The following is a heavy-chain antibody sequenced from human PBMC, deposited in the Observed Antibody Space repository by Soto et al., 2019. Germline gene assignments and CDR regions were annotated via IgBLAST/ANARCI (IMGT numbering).Heavy chain of an antibody. CDR1: VGSISSSSYY. V-gene: IGHV4-39*01. CDR3: ASGGTEYSSSSSFDY. CDR2: IYYSGGT. Sequence: QLQLQESGPGLVKPSETLSLTCTVSVGSISSSSYYWGWIRQPPGKGLEWIGSIYYSGGTYYNPSLKSRVTISVDTSKIQFSLKLSSVTAADTAVYYCASGGTEYSSSSSFDYWGQGTLVTVSS. J-gene: IGHJ4*02. D-gene: IGHD6-6*01.